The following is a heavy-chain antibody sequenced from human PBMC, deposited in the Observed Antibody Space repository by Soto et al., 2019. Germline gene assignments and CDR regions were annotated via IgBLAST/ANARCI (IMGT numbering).Heavy chain of an antibody. V-gene: IGHV3-30*18. Sequence: QVQLVESGGGVVQPGRSLRLSCAASGFTFSSYGMHWVRQAPGKGLEWVAVISYDGSNKYYADSVKGRFTISRDNSKNTLYLQMNSLRAEDTAVYYCAKDHIAAAPAPYRSAPVSADYWGQGTLVTVSS. CDR1: GFTFSSYG. CDR3: AKDHIAAAPAPYRSAPVSADY. D-gene: IGHD6-13*01. CDR2: ISYDGSNK. J-gene: IGHJ4*02.